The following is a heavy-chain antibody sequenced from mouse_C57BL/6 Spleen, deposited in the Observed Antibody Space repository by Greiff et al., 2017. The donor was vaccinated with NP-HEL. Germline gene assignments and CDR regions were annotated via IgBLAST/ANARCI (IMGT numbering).Heavy chain of an antibody. CDR2: IYPGDGDT. CDR3: FLHYYGRFAY. CDR1: GYAFSSSW. Sequence: VQLQQSGPELVKPGASVKISCKASGYAFSSSWMNWVKQRPGKGLEWIGRIYPGDGDTNYNGKFKGKATLTADKSSSTAYMQLSSLTSEDSAVYFFFLHYYGRFAYWGQGTLVTVSA. V-gene: IGHV1-82*01. J-gene: IGHJ3*01. D-gene: IGHD1-2*01.